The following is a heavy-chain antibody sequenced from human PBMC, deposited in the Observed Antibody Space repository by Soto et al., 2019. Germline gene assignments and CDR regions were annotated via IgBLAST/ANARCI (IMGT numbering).Heavy chain of an antibody. V-gene: IGHV5-10-1*03. Sequence: EVQLVQSGGEVKKPGESLRISCEGSGYRFSTYCISWVRQMPGKGLEWMGRIDPGDSYTYYSPSFQGHVTISADRSSSTAYLQWSSLKASDTAIYYCARQIWETGTATILDYWGQGTLVTVSS. CDR2: IDPGDSYT. D-gene: IGHD5-12*01. J-gene: IGHJ4*02. CDR1: GYRFSTYC. CDR3: ARQIWETGTATILDY.